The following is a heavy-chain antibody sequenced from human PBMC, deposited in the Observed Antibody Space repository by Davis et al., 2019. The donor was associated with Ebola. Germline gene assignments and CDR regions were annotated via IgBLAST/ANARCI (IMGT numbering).Heavy chain of an antibody. D-gene: IGHD6-6*01. V-gene: IGHV1-18*01. CDR3: ARVREGLHSSSSPVDY. J-gene: IGHJ4*02. CDR2: ISAYNGNT. CDR1: GYTFTSYG. Sequence: ASVKVSCKASGYTFTSYGISWVRQAPGQGLEWMGWISAYNGNTNYAQKLQGRVTMTTDTSTSTAYMELRSLRSDDTAVYYCARVREGLHSSSSPVDYWGQGTLVTVSS.